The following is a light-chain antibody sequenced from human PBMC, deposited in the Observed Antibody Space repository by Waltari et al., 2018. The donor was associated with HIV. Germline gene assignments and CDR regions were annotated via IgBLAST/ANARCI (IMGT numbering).Light chain of an antibody. J-gene: IGLJ3*02. Sequence: SYVMTQSPSVPVAPGQTAGITCRGDNIGSKPLHWYQPTQGQAPVLVIYDDDNRPSGIPERFSGSNSGNTATLSISRVEAGDEADYYCQVWDVRSDHRVFGGGTKLTVV. CDR1: NIGSKP. CDR3: QVWDVRSDHRV. V-gene: IGLV3-21*02. CDR2: DDD.